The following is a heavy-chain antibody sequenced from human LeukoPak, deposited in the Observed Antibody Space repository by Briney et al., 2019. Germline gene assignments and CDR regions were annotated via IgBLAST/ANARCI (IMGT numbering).Heavy chain of an antibody. CDR2: ISGDGVSP. V-gene: IGHV3-23*01. CDR1: GFTFNNYA. Sequence: PPGGSLRLSCAASGFTFNNYALTWVRQTPGKGLECVSAISGDGVSPYYADSVKGRFTISRDNSKNTLYLQMNSLRAEDTAVYYCAKDPTYYYDSYYFDYWGQGTLVTVSS. J-gene: IGHJ4*02. CDR3: AKDPTYYYDSYYFDY. D-gene: IGHD3-10*01.